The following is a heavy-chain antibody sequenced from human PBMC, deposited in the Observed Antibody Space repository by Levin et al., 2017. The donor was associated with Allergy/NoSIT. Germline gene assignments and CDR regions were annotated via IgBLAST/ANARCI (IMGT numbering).Heavy chain of an antibody. CDR1: GGSISSGGYY. Sequence: LRLSCTVSGGSISSGGYYWSWIRQHPGKGLEWIGYIYYSGSTYYNPSLKSRVTISVDTSKNQFSLKLSSVTAADTAVYYCASMVRNDFWSGDGIDYWGQGTLVTVSS. CDR2: IYYSGST. J-gene: IGHJ4*02. CDR3: ASMVRNDFWSGDGIDY. V-gene: IGHV4-31*03. D-gene: IGHD3-3*01.